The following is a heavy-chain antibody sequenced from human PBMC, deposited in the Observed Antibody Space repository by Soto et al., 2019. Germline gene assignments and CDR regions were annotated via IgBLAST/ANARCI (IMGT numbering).Heavy chain of an antibody. Sequence: EVQLLESGGGLVQPGGSLRLSCAASGFTFSSYAMSWVRQAPGKGLEWVSAISGSGGSTYYADSVKGRFTISRDNSKNTLYLQMNSLRAEDTAVYYCATYHDYGDYGWYSDSEWYFDLWGRGTLVTVSS. CDR3: ATYHDYGDYGWYSDSEWYFDL. J-gene: IGHJ2*01. D-gene: IGHD4-17*01. CDR1: GFTFSSYA. CDR2: ISGSGGST. V-gene: IGHV3-23*01.